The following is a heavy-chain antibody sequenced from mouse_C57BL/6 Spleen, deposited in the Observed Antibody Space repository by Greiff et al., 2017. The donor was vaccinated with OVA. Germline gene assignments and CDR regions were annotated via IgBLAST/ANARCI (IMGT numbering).Heavy chain of an antibody. CDR2: IYPRDGST. CDR1: GYTFTSYD. D-gene: IGHD1-1*01. J-gene: IGHJ2*01. CDR3: AREGTTVVADFDD. Sequence: QVQLKQSGPELVKPGASVKLSCKASGYTFTSYDITWVKQRPGQGLEWIGWIYPRDGSTKYNEKFKGKATLTVDTSSSTAYLELHSLTSEDSAVYFCAREGTTVVADFDDWGQGTTLTVSS. V-gene: IGHV1-85*01.